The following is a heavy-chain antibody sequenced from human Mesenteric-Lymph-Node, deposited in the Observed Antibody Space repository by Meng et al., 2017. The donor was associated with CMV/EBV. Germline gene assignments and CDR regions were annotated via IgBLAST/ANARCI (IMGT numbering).Heavy chain of an antibody. Sequence: GESLKISCAASEFRFSSYEMNWVRQAPGKGLEWVAVIWYDGSNKYYADSVEGRFTISRDNSKNTLYLQMNSLRAEDTAVYYCAKIGNDYDSSGYSNGDFWGQGTLVTVSS. CDR1: EFRFSSYE. D-gene: IGHD3-22*01. J-gene: IGHJ4*02. CDR2: IWYDGSNK. V-gene: IGHV3-33*06. CDR3: AKIGNDYDSSGYSNGDF.